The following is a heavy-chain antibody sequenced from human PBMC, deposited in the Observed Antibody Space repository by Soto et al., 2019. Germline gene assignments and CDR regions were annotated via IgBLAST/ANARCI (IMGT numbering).Heavy chain of an antibody. V-gene: IGHV3-23*01. D-gene: IGHD6-19*01. CDR2: ISGNGDHT. CDR3: AKRIKNSSGWYADY. Sequence: EVQLLESGGGLVQPGGSLRLSCAASGFTFSNYAMSWVRQAPGKGLEWVSAISGNGDHTYYADSVKGRFTISRDNSKNPLYLQMNSLRADDTAIYYCAKRIKNSSGWYADYWGQGTLVTVSS. CDR1: GFTFSNYA. J-gene: IGHJ4*02.